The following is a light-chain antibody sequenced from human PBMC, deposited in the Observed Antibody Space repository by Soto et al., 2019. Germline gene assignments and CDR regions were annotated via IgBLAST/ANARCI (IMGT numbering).Light chain of an antibody. CDR2: DVS. CDR3: CSYAGSYTYV. V-gene: IGLV2-11*01. Sequence: LPQPRSVSGSPGQSVTISCTGTSRDVGGYNYVSWYQQHPGKAPKLIMYDVSKRPSGVPDRFSGSKSGKTASLTISGLQAEDEAEYYCCSYAGSYTYVFGTGTKVTV. J-gene: IGLJ1*01. CDR1: SRDVGGYNY.